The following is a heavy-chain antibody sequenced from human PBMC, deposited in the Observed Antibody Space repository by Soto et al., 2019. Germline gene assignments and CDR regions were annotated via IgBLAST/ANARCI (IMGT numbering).Heavy chain of an antibody. Sequence: GGSLRLSCAASGFTFDSPYSHAMSWVRQSPGKGPEWVSTISPNGANTHYAESVQGRFTISKDASRNAVHLHMNSLRADDTATYFCVSWVSAHFDYWGHGTPVTVSS. CDR1: GFTFDSPYSHA. D-gene: IGHD2-8*01. CDR2: ISPNGANT. V-gene: IGHV3-23*01. CDR3: VSWVSAHFDY. J-gene: IGHJ4*01.